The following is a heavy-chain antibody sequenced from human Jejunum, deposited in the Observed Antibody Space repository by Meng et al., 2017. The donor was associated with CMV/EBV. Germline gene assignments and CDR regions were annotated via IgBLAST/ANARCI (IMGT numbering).Heavy chain of an antibody. CDR2: ISFDGTNK. V-gene: IGHV3-30-3*01. CDR1: FTFGDYA. D-gene: IGHD1-7*01. Sequence: FTFGDYAMHWVRKAPGKGLDWVAVISFDGTNKYYADSVKGRFTISRDNSKNTLYLQMNSLRVEDTALYYCARRGVSGTTRGWYDPWGQGTLVTVSS. CDR3: ARRGVSGTTRGWYDP. J-gene: IGHJ5*02.